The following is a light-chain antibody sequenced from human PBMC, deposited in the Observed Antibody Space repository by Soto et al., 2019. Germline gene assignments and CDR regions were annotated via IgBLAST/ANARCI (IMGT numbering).Light chain of an antibody. J-gene: IGLJ3*02. V-gene: IGLV1-47*02. CDR3: ATWDDSLSGWV. CDR1: SSSIGTNY. CDR2: SNN. Sequence: QSVLTQPPSASGTPGQWVTISCSGSSSSIGTNYVFWYQQLPRTAPKLLIYSNNQRPSGVPDRFSGSKSGTSASLAISGLRSEDEADYHCATWDDSLSGWVFGGGTKVTVL.